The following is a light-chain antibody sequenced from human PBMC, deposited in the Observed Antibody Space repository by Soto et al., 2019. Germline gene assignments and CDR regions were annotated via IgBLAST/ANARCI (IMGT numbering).Light chain of an antibody. Sequence: DIQMTQSPSTLSASVGDRVTITCRASQSISSWLAWYQQKPGKAPKLLIYKASSLESGVPSRFSGSGSGTTFTVTIISQHPDDLSTYYRQQHHSLSRTFGQGTKVEIE. CDR3: QQHHSLSRT. V-gene: IGKV1-5*03. CDR1: QSISSW. J-gene: IGKJ1*01. CDR2: KAS.